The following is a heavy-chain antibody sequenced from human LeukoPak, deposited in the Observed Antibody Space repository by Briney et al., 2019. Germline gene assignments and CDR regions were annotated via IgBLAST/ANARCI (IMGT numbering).Heavy chain of an antibody. J-gene: IGHJ4*02. CDR1: GYTFTSYG. D-gene: IGHD3-10*01. CDR2: ISAYNGNT. CDR3: ARDLGYGSGSYYGGGDY. V-gene: IGHV1-18*04. Sequence: ASVKVSCKASGYTFTSYGISWVRQAPGHGLEWMGWISAYNGNTNYAQKLQGRVTMTTDTSTSTAYMELRSLRSDDTAVYYCARDLGYGSGSYYGGGDYWGQGTLVTVSS.